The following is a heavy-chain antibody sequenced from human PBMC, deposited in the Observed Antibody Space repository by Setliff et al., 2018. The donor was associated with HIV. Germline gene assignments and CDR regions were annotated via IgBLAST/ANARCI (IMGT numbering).Heavy chain of an antibody. V-gene: IGHV3-23*01. D-gene: IGHD1-1*01. CDR2: VHVGGGRT. Sequence: GGSLRLSCAASGFAFNTYDMNWVRQAPGQRPEWVSVVHVGGGRTFYTDSVRGRFAVSRDDSNNRLYLEMTALRDDDTAIYYCAKPTPGLYPRSFDVWGQGTMVTVSS. J-gene: IGHJ3*01. CDR1: GFAFNTYD. CDR3: AKPTPGLYPRSFDV.